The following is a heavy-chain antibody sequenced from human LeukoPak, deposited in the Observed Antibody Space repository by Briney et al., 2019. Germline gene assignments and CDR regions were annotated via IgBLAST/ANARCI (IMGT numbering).Heavy chain of an antibody. V-gene: IGHV3-11*04. J-gene: IGHJ4*02. CDR1: GFTVSSNY. CDR3: ASFQVAPEVY. D-gene: IGHD5-12*01. Sequence: PGGSLRLSCAASGFTVSSNYMSWVRQAPGKGLEWVSYISSSGSNIYYADSVKGRFTISRDNANNSLYLQMNSLRAEDTAVYYCASFQVAPEVYWGQGTLVTVSS. CDR2: ISSSGSNI.